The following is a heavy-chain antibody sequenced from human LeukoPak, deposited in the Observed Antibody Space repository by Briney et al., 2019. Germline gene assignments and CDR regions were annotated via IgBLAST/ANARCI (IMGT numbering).Heavy chain of an antibody. V-gene: IGHV4-34*01. CDR3: ARHRTYYYDSSGYFDY. J-gene: IGHJ4*02. CDR2: INHSGST. CDR1: GASFSGYY. Sequence: SETLSLTCAVYGASFSGYYWTWIRQPPGKGLEWIGEINHSGSTNYNPSLKSRVTVSVDTSKNQFSLKLSSVTAADTAVYYCARHRTYYYDSSGYFDYWGQGTLVTVSS. D-gene: IGHD3-22*01.